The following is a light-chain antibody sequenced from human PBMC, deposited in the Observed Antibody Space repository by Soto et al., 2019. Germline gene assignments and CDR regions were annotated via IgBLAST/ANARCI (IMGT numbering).Light chain of an antibody. CDR3: ETWDSYSRV. CDR1: SGHSSYS. V-gene: IGLV4-60*02. CDR2: VEDSGTY. J-gene: IGLJ3*02. Sequence: QAVVTQSSSASASLGSSVRLTCTLSSGHSSYSIAWHQQQPGKAPRYLMKVEDSGTYNKGSGVPDRFSGSSSGADRYLTISNLQFEDESDYYCETWDSYSRVFGGGTKLTVL.